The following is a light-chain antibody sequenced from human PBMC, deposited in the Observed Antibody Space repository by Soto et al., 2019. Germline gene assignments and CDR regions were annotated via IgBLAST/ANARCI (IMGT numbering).Light chain of an antibody. CDR3: QQLNSYPQT. V-gene: IGKV1-9*01. Sequence: IQLTQSPSSLSASVGDRVTITCQASRGIGSYLAWYQQKPGKAPKLLVYSASTLQSGVPSRFSGSGSGPDFTLTISSLQPEDSATYFCQQLNSYPQTFGQGTRLEI. CDR2: SAS. J-gene: IGKJ5*01. CDR1: RGIGSY.